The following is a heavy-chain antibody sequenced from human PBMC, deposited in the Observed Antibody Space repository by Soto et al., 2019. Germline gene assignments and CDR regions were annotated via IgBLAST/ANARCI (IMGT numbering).Heavy chain of an antibody. CDR3: AREGGLGYCSSTSCYTSNWFDP. CDR1: GDSVSSNSAA. Sequence: SPTLSLPCAISGDSVSSNSAAWNWISQSPSRGLDWLGRTYYRSKWYNDYAVSVKSRITINPDTAKNQFSLQLNSVTPEDTAVYYCAREGGLGYCSSTSCYTSNWFDPWGQGTLVTVSS. V-gene: IGHV6-1*01. D-gene: IGHD2-2*02. J-gene: IGHJ5*02. CDR2: TYYRSKWYN.